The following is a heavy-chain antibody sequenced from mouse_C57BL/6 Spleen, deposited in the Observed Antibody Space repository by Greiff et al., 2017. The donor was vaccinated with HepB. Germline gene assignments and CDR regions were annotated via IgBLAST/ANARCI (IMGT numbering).Heavy chain of an antibody. Sequence: VQLQQSGPELVKPGASVKIPCKASGYTFTDYNMDWVKQSHGKSLEWIGDINPNNGGTIYNQKFKGKATLTVDKSSSTAYMELRSLTSEDTAVYYCARSEGDYYYGSSFYYFDYWGQGTTLTVSS. CDR1: GYTFTDYN. D-gene: IGHD1-1*01. CDR3: ARSEGDYYYGSSFYYFDY. J-gene: IGHJ2*01. V-gene: IGHV1-18*01. CDR2: INPNNGGT.